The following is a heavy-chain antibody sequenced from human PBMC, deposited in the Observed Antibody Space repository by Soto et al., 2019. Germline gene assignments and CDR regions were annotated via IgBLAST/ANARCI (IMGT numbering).Heavy chain of an antibody. CDR2: ISYDGSNK. D-gene: IGHD3-22*01. Sequence: GGSLRLSCAASGFTFSSYAMHWVRQAPGKGLEWVAIISYDGSNKYYADSVKGRFTISRDNSKSTLFLQMNRLRAEDTAVYYCARMDGSGYYGSYFDYWGQGTLVTVSS. CDR1: GFTFSSYA. CDR3: ARMDGSGYYGSYFDY. V-gene: IGHV3-30-3*01. J-gene: IGHJ4*02.